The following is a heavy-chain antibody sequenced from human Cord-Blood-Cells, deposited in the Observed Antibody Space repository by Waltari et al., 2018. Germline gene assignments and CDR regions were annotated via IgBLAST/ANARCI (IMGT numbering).Heavy chain of an antibody. V-gene: IGHV1-2*04. J-gene: IGHJ4*02. CDR2: INPNRGGT. CDR1: GYTFTGYY. CDR3: ARGDRINWGEGVDY. Sequence: QVQLVQSGAEVKKPGASVKVSCKASGYTFTGYYMHWVRQAPGQGLEWMGGINPNRGGTNYAQKFQGWVTMTRDTSISTAYMELSRLRSDDTAVYYCARGDRINWGEGVDYWGQGTLVTVSS. D-gene: IGHD7-27*01.